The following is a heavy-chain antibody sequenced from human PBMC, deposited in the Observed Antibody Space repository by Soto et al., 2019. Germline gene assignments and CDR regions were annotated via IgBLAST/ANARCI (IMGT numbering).Heavy chain of an antibody. J-gene: IGHJ4*02. CDR1: GYTFTNYA. V-gene: IGHV1-3*01. CDR2: INAGNGNT. Sequence: ASVKVSCKASGYTFTNYAMHWVRQAPGQRLEWMGWINAGNGNTKYSQKLQDRVTITRDTSASTAYMELRSLRSEDTAVYYCARVPQSYDYWGQGTLVTVPQ. CDR3: ARVPQSYDY.